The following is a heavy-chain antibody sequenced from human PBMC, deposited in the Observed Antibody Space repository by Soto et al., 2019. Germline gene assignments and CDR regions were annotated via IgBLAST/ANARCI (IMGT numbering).Heavy chain of an antibody. CDR1: GFTFSSYS. CDR2: ISSSSSYI. Sequence: GGSLRLSCAASGFTFSSYSMNWVRQAPGKGLEWVSSISSSSSYIYYADSVKGRFTISRDNAKNSLYLQMNSLRAEDTAVYYCAREGITTHEVYMDVWGKGTTVTVSS. V-gene: IGHV3-21*01. CDR3: AREGITTHEVYMDV. D-gene: IGHD3-3*01. J-gene: IGHJ6*03.